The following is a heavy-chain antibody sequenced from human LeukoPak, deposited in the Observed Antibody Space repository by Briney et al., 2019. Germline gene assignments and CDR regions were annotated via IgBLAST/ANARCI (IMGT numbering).Heavy chain of an antibody. CDR2: MNPNSGNT. CDR3: ARGGEGLYYFDY. CDR1: GYTFTSYD. V-gene: IGHV1-8*01. D-gene: IGHD3-16*01. J-gene: IGHJ4*02. Sequence: ASVKVSCKASGYTFTSYDINWVRQATGQGLEGMGCMNPNSGNTGYAQKFQGRVTMTSNTSISTAYMELSSLRSEDTAVYYCARGGEGLYYFDYWRQGTLVTVSS.